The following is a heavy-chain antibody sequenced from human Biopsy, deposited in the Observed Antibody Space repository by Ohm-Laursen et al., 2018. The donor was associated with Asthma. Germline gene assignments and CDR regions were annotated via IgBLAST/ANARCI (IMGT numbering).Heavy chain of an antibody. V-gene: IGHV3-30*18. D-gene: IGHD6-13*01. J-gene: IGHJ4*02. CDR2: ILFDGRKI. Sequence: SLRLSRTAPGFNFHNYGMNWVRRAPGKGLEWVAQILFDGRKINYPDPVRGRFTISRDNSKNMVYLQMNSLRPEDTAVYYCAKDRIAGRSYYFDYWGQGSLVSVSS. CDR1: GFNFHNYG. CDR3: AKDRIAGRSYYFDY.